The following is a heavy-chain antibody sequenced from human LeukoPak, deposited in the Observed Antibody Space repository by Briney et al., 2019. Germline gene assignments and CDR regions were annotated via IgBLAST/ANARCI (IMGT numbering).Heavy chain of an antibody. CDR3: ARGQVWQWQDY. D-gene: IGHD6-19*01. CDR1: GFTFSSYG. CDR2: IRYDGRNK. V-gene: IGHV3-30*02. Sequence: GGSLRLSCAASGFTFSSYGMLWVRQAPGKGLEWVAFIRYDGRNKYYADSVKGRFTISRDNSKNTMYLQVNSLRAEDTAVYYCARGQVWQWQDYWGQGTLVTVSS. J-gene: IGHJ4*02.